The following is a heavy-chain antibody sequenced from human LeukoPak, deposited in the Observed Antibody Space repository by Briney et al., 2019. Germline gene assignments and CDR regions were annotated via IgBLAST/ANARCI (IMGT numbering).Heavy chain of an antibody. CDR1: GLTVSSNY. Sequence: GGSLRLSCAASGLTVSSNYMTWVRQAPGKGLEWVSIIHTNGNTYYADSVKGRFTISRDNSKNTLYLQMNSLRTEDTAVYYCASSRTAASSNWFDPWGQGTLVTVSS. J-gene: IGHJ5*02. CDR3: ASSRTAASSNWFDP. D-gene: IGHD6-13*01. CDR2: IHTNGNT. V-gene: IGHV3-53*01.